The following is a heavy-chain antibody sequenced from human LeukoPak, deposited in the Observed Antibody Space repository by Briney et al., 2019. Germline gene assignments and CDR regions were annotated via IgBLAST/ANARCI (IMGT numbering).Heavy chain of an antibody. Sequence: GESLKISCKGSGYTFTNYWIGWVRQKPGKGLEWMGIINPRDSETRYSPSFQGQVTISADRSINTASLQWSSLQASDSAMYYCARAGPLRNYGSGSYYGLGRFDPWGQGTLVTVSS. CDR1: GYTFTNYW. CDR2: INPRDSET. D-gene: IGHD3-10*01. V-gene: IGHV5-51*01. J-gene: IGHJ5*02. CDR3: ARAGPLRNYGSGSYYGLGRFDP.